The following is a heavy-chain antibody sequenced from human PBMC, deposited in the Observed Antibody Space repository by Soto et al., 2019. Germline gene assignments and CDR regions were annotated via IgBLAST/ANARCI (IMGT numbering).Heavy chain of an antibody. J-gene: IGHJ5*02. CDR3: ARAGNGGTFSDWFDP. CDR2: VSRDGSSK. Sequence: SGGSLRLSCAVFGFTFSDYPMYWIRQAPGKGLEWVATVSRDGSSKWYADFVKGRFTISRDNAKNTLYLQMNNLRAEDTAVYYCARAGNGGTFSDWFDPWGQGTLVTVSS. D-gene: IGHD2-15*01. CDR1: GFTFSDYP. V-gene: IGHV3-30-3*01.